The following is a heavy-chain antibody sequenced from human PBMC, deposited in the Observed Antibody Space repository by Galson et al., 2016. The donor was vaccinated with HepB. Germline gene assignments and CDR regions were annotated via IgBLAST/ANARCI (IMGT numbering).Heavy chain of an antibody. V-gene: IGHV3-23*01. Sequence: FLRLPCAASGFTFSSPGMNWIPQAPGKGLEWVSDISDNTAGTKYADSVKGRFTISRDNSKNTVYLQMNSLRGEDTALYYCAKRMSYSYYYAMDIWGQGTTVTVSS. CDR1: GFTFSSPG. CDR2: ISDNTAGT. D-gene: IGHD2-15*01. CDR3: AKRMSYSYYYAMDI. J-gene: IGHJ6*02.